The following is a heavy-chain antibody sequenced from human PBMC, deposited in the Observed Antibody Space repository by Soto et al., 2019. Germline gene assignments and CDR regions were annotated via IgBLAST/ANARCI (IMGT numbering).Heavy chain of an antibody. CDR1: GGSISSSSYY. V-gene: IGHV4-39*07. Sequence: SETLSLTCTVSGGSISSSSYYWGWIRQPPGKGLEWIGSIYYSGSTYYNPSLKSRVTISVDTSKNQFSLKLSSVTAADTAVYYCARVRHWGSRYFDYWGQGTLVTVSS. D-gene: IGHD7-27*01. CDR2: IYYSGST. J-gene: IGHJ4*02. CDR3: ARVRHWGSRYFDY.